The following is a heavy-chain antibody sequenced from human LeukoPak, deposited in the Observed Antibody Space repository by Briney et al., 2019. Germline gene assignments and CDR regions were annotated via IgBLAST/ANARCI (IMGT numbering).Heavy chain of an antibody. CDR2: IYHSGST. D-gene: IGHD2-2*02. CDR3: ARERVVPAAIQQGYFDY. Sequence: SETLSLTRAVSGYSISSGYYWGWIRQPPGKGLEWIGSIYHSGSTYYNPSLKSRVTISVDTSKNQFSLKLSSVTAADTAVYYCARERVVPAAIQQGYFDYWGQGTLVTVSS. CDR1: GYSISSGYY. V-gene: IGHV4-38-2*02. J-gene: IGHJ4*02.